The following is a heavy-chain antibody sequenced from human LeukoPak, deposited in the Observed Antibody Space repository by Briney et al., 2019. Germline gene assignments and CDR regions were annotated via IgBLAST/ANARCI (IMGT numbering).Heavy chain of an antibody. CDR2: FSASKNNR. D-gene: IGHD6-13*01. CDR1: GFTFSSTS. J-gene: IGHJ6*02. CDR3: AKVPGGYNSPVGMDV. Sequence: GGSLRLSCAASGFTFSSTSMSWVRQAPGKGLEWVSSFSASKNNRHYADSVKGRFTISRDNLKNTLYLQMNSLRAEDTAVYYCAKVPGGYNSPVGMDVWGQGTTVTVSS. V-gene: IGHV3-23*01.